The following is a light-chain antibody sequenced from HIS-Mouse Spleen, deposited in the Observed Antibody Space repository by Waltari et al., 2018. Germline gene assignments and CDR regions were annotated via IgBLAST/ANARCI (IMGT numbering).Light chain of an antibody. J-gene: IGLJ2*01. CDR3: YSTDSSGNHRV. CDR2: DDS. CDR1: NHGSKRV. V-gene: IGLV3-10*01. Sequence: SYVLTQPPSVSVAPGKTARITCGGNNHGSKRVHWYQQKPGQAPVLVVYDDSDRPSGIPERFSGSSSGTMATLTISGAQVEDEADYYCYSTDSSGNHRVFGGGTKLTVL.